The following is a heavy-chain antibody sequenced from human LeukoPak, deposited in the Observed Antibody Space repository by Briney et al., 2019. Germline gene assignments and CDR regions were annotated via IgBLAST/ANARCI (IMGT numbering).Heavy chain of an antibody. CDR3: ARDYGDYVSYFDY. Sequence: TGGSLRLSCAASGFTFSSYAMSWVRQAPGKGLEWVSAISGSGGSTYYADSVKGRFTISRDNSKSTLYLQMNSLRAEDTAVYYCARDYGDYVSYFDYWGQGTLVTVSS. CDR1: GFTFSSYA. J-gene: IGHJ4*02. V-gene: IGHV3-23*01. D-gene: IGHD4-17*01. CDR2: ISGSGGST.